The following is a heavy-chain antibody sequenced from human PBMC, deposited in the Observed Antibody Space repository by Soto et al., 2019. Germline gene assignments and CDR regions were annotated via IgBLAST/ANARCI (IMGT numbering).Heavy chain of an antibody. CDR2: INHSGNT. J-gene: IGHJ4*02. V-gene: IGHV4-34*01. CDR3: TGPYPYYFAS. Sequence: QVQLQQWGAGLLKPSETLSLTCTVYGGSFSTYYWSWIRQPPGKGLEWIGEINHSGNTNYNPSLMGRVTMSFDTSKNQFSLKLSSVTAADTAVYYCTGPYPYYFASWGQGTLVTVSS. CDR1: GGSFSTYY.